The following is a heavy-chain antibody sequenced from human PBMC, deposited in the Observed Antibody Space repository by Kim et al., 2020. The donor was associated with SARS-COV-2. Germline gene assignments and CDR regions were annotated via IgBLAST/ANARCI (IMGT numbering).Heavy chain of an antibody. CDR2: ISSSGETT. V-gene: IGHV3-23*01. CDR3: AKDSRDFGENPEYVDY. J-gene: IGHJ4*02. Sequence: GGSLRLSCAASGFTFNNYAMTWVRRAPGKGLEWVSAISSSGETTYYAGSVKGRFTVSRDNSKDTLDLQMNRLRVEDTAVYYCAKDSRDFGENPEYVDYWGQGILVTVSS. D-gene: IGHD3-10*01. CDR1: GFTFNNYA.